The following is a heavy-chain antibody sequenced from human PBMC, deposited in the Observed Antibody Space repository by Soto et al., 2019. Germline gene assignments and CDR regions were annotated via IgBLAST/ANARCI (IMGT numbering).Heavy chain of an antibody. CDR1: GYTFTSYD. J-gene: IGHJ5*02. D-gene: IGHD2-15*01. Sequence: QVQLVQSGAEVKKPGASVKVSCKASGYTFTSYDINWVRQATGQGLEWMGWMNPHSGNTGYAQKFQGRVTMTRNTHLSTAYMELSSPRAEDTAVYYCEREVVGWVAPWGQGTLVTVSS. CDR2: MNPHSGNT. CDR3: EREVVGWVAP. V-gene: IGHV1-8*01.